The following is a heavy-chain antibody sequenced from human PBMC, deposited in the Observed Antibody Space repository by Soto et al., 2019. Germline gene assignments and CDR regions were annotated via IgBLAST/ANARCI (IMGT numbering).Heavy chain of an antibody. J-gene: IGHJ3*02. V-gene: IGHV5-10-1*01. CDR1: GYSFTTSW. CDR3: ARHAFLIPGAFAI. Sequence: GESLKISCQGSGYSFTTSWITWVRQMPGKGLEWMGRIDPSDSYTNYSPSFQGHVTMSSDKSISTAYLQWSSLKASDTAVYFCARHAFLIPGAFAIWGQGTMVTVSS. CDR2: IDPSDSYT.